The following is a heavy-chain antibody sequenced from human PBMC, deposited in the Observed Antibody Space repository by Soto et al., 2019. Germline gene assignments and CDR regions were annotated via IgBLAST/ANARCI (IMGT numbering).Heavy chain of an antibody. Sequence: PSETLPLTCTVSGGSISSSSHYWAWIRQPPGKGLEWIGSIYYDGSTHYYPSLESRVTISADMSKNQFSLRLNSVTAADTAVYYCARPYYDSSGYWGAMDIWGQGKMVTVSS. V-gene: IGHV4-39*01. J-gene: IGHJ3*02. CDR2: IYYDGST. CDR3: ARPYYDSSGYWGAMDI. D-gene: IGHD3-22*01. CDR1: GGSISSSSHY.